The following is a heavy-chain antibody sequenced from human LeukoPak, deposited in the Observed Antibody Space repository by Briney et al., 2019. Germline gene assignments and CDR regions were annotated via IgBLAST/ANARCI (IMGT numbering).Heavy chain of an antibody. J-gene: IGHJ4*02. CDR3: ARDPWSQHSITGTTLLDY. CDR2: IISSSSYI. Sequence: PGGSLRFSWAASGLTFISYSMNWVGQAPGKGLEWASSIISSSSYIYYADSVKGRFTISRDNAKNSLYLQMNSLRAEDTAVYYCARDPWSQHSITGTTLLDYWGQGTLVTVSS. V-gene: IGHV3-21*01. CDR1: GLTFISYS. D-gene: IGHD1-14*01.